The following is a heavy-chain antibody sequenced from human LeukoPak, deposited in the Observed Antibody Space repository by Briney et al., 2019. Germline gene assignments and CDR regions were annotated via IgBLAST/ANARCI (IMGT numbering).Heavy chain of an antibody. Sequence: GGSLRLSCVGSGFTFSNYGMHWVRQGPGKGLEGVALIWYDGSRKFYSDSVRGRFTISRDNSKNTLYLEMDSLRDEDTAKYYCAKARDGYNYGHHWGQGTLVTVSP. V-gene: IGHV3-33*03. CDR2: IWYDGSRK. D-gene: IGHD5-24*01. CDR3: AKARDGYNYGHH. J-gene: IGHJ4*02. CDR1: GFTFSNYG.